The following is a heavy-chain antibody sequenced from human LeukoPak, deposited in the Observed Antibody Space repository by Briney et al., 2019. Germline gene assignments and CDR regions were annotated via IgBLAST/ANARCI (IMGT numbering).Heavy chain of an antibody. J-gene: IGHJ4*02. CDR2: INPNTGGT. D-gene: IGHD6-6*01. CDR3: ASYPRYSSSPPFDY. V-gene: IGHV1-2*02. Sequence: ASVKVSCKASGYTFTGYHMHWVRQAPGQGLEWMGWINPNTGGTNYAQKFQARVTMTRDTTISTAYMELSRLTSDDTAVYYCASYPRYSSSPPFDYWGQGTLVTVSS. CDR1: GYTFTGYH.